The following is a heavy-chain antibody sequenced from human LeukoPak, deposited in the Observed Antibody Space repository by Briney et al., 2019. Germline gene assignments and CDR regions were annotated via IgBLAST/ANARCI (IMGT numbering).Heavy chain of an antibody. CDR2: IIPIFGTA. CDR3: AKEPASRLSGYYYMDV. V-gene: IGHV1-69*06. CDR1: GGTFSSYA. J-gene: IGHJ6*03. Sequence: SVKVSCKASGGTFSSYAISWVRQAPGQGLEWMGRIIPIFGTANYAQKFQGRVTITAGKSTSTAYMELSSLRSEDTAVYYCAKEPASRLSGYYYMDVWGKGTTVTVSS. D-gene: IGHD2/OR15-2a*01.